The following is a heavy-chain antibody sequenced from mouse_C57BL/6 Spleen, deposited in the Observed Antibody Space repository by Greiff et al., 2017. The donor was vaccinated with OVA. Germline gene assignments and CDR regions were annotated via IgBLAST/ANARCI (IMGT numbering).Heavy chain of an antibody. CDR3: AREAAQAPWFAY. CDR2: INYDGSST. V-gene: IGHV5-16*01. D-gene: IGHD3-2*02. Sequence: EVKLLESEGGLVQPGSSMKLSCTASGFTFSDYYMAWVRQVPEKGLEWVANINYDGSSTYYLDSLKSRFIISRDNAKNILYLQMSSLKSEDTATYYCAREAAQAPWFAYWGQGTLVTVSA. J-gene: IGHJ3*01. CDR1: GFTFSDYY.